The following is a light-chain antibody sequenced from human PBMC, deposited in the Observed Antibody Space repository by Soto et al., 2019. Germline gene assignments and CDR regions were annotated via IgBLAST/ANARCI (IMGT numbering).Light chain of an antibody. CDR2: DVT. J-gene: IGLJ2*01. Sequence: QSALTQPASVSGSPGQSITISCTGTSSDVGGYNYVSWYQHHPGKAPKLLIYDVTNRPSGVSNRFSGSKSGNTASLTISGLQAEDEADYYCSSYITGSTLGVFGGGTKLTVL. CDR3: SSYITGSTLGV. CDR1: SSDVGGYNY. V-gene: IGLV2-14*03.